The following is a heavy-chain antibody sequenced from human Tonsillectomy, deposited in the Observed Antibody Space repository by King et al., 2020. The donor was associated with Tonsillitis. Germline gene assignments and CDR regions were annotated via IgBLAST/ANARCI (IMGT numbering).Heavy chain of an antibody. CDR2: ISGSGGST. D-gene: IGHD3-3*01. CDR1: GFTFSSYA. J-gene: IGHJ4*02. Sequence: QLVESGGGLVQPGGSLRLSCAASGFTFSSYAMSWVRQAPGKGLEWVSAISGSGGSTYYADSVKGRFTISRDNSKNTLYLQMNSLRAEDTAVYYCAKNPQAPRDFWSGYDYWGQGTLVTVSS. CDR3: AKNPQAPRDFWSGYDY. V-gene: IGHV3-23*04.